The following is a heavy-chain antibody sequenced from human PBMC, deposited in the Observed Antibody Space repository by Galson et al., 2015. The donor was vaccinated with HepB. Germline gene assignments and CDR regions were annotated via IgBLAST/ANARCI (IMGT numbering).Heavy chain of an antibody. D-gene: IGHD6-6*01. J-gene: IGHJ4*02. Sequence: LSLTCTVSGGSISSSSYYWGWIRQPPGKGLEWIGTIYYSGSTYYNPSLKSRVTISVDTSKNQFSLKLSSVTAADTAVYYCARGIYSSSSGAYRNVDYWGQGTLVTVSS. CDR1: GGSISSSSYY. CDR2: IYYSGST. V-gene: IGHV4-39*07. CDR3: ARGIYSSSSGAYRNVDY.